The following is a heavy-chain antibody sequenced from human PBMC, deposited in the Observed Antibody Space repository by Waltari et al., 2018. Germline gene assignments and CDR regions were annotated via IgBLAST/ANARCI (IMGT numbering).Heavy chain of an antibody. V-gene: IGHV5-51*01. D-gene: IGHD3-16*01. CDR2: IYPGDSDT. Sequence: EVQLVETGGGLIQPGGSLRLSCKGSGYSFTSYWIGWVRQIPGKGLEWMGIIYPGDSDTRYSPSFQGQVTISADKSISTAYLQWSSLKASDTAMYYCARHGPLGVEAPDYWGQGTLVTVSS. CDR1: GYSFTSYW. CDR3: ARHGPLGVEAPDY. J-gene: IGHJ4*02.